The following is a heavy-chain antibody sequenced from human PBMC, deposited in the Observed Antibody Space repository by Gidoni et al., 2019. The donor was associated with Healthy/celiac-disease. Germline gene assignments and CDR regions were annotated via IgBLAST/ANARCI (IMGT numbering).Heavy chain of an antibody. CDR1: GGPHSCRNW. J-gene: IGHJ6*02. V-gene: IGHV4-4*02. CDR3: ASLPRITMVRGVMDV. Sequence: QVHLQESGPGLVKLSGTLSLTCALSGGPHSCRNWWSWVRQPPGKGLEWIGEISHRGGTNYNPSLKSRVTISVDKSKNQFALKLSSVTAADTAVYYCASLPRITMVRGVMDVWGQGTTVTVSS. D-gene: IGHD3-10*01. CDR2: ISHRGGT.